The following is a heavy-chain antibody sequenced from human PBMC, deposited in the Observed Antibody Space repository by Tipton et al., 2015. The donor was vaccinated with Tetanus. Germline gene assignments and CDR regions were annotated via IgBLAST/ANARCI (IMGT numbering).Heavy chain of an antibody. J-gene: IGHJ4*02. CDR1: GGSFSNYF. CDR3: ARAAGFLGLTHDF. D-gene: IGHD2/OR15-2a*01. Sequence: LRLSCAVYGGSFSNYFWRWIRQPPGKGLEWIGEISPSGNTNYNPSLKSRVTISMDRSNTQFSLRLDSLTAADTAVYYCARAAGFLGLTHDFWGRGTLVSVSS. CDR2: ISPSGNT. V-gene: IGHV4-34*01.